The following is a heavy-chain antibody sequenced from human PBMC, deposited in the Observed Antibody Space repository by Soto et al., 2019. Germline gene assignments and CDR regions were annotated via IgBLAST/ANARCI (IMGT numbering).Heavy chain of an antibody. D-gene: IGHD6-13*01. V-gene: IGHV1-69*01. Sequence: QVQLVQSGAEVKKPASSVKVSCKASGGTFSSYAISWVRQAPGQGLEWMGGVIPIFGTANYAQKFQGRVTITADDSTSTAYMELSRLRSEETAVYYCAVWSRDIAAAGINYYYGMDVWGQGTTVTVSS. CDR3: AVWSRDIAAAGINYYYGMDV. CDR1: GGTFSSYA. J-gene: IGHJ6*02. CDR2: VIPIFGTA.